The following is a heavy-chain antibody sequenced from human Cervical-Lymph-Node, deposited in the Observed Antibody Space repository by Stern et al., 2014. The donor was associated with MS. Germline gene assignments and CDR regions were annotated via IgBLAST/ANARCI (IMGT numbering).Heavy chain of an antibody. J-gene: IGHJ4*01. Sequence: QVQLVQSGAEARAPGASMKVSCKASGYIFTDYYLHWVRQAPGQGLDWLGWINPNSGGTNYAQNFQGRVTMTRDTSISTAYMELRWLGSADTAVYYCARGSGTAYDLRGDYWGQGTLVTVSS. CDR3: ARGSGTAYDLRGDY. CDR1: GYIFTDYY. CDR2: INPNSGGT. D-gene: IGHD3-3*01. V-gene: IGHV1-2*02.